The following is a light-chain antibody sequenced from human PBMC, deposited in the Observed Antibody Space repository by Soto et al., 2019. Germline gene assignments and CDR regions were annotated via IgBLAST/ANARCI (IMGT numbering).Light chain of an antibody. CDR3: KQRSSWPFT. CDR1: QSIGNY. Sequence: EVVLTQSPATLSLSPGEGATLSCRASQSIGNYLAWYQQKPGQAPRLLIYATSNRATGIPARFSGSGSGTDFTLTIGSLEPEDFAVYYCKQRSSWPFTFGPGTKVDIK. J-gene: IGKJ3*01. CDR2: ATS. V-gene: IGKV3-11*01.